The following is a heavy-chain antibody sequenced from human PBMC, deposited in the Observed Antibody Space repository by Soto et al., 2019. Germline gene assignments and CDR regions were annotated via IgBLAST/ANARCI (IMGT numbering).Heavy chain of an antibody. CDR2: ISYDGSNK. Sequence: QVPLEESGGGVVQPGRSLRLSCAASGFTFSNSDMHWVRQAPGKELEWVTVISYDGSNKYYADSVKGRFTISRDNSKNTLYLQMNSLRAEDTAVYYCAREIVATIGFDHWGQGTLVTVSS. J-gene: IGHJ4*02. CDR3: AREIVATIGFDH. V-gene: IGHV3-30-3*01. D-gene: IGHD5-12*01. CDR1: GFTFSNSD.